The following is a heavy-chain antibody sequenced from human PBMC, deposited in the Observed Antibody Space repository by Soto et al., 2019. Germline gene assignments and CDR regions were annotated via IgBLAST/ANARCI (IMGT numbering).Heavy chain of an antibody. J-gene: IGHJ5*02. CDR2: IIPIFGTA. Sequence: GASVKVSCKASGGTFSIYAISWVRQAPGQGLEWMGGIIPIFGTANYAQKFQGRVTITADKSTSTAYMELSSLRSEDTAVYYCAREVRLLLYGINWFDPWGQGPLVTVS. CDR1: GGTFSIYA. CDR3: AREVRLLLYGINWFDP. D-gene: IGHD3-22*01. V-gene: IGHV1-69*06.